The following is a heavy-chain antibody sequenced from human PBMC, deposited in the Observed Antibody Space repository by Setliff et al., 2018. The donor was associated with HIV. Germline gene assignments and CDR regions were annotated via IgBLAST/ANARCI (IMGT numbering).Heavy chain of an antibody. CDR3: ARTYSSSWYSSHLWVDY. V-gene: IGHV4-4*08. CDR2: IYTSGIT. CDR1: GDSISSSYY. D-gene: IGHD6-13*01. J-gene: IGHJ4*02. Sequence: SETLSLTCTVSGDSISSSYYWTWIRQPPGKGLEWIGYIYTSGITNYNPSLKSRLTISVGTSKTQFSLKLNSVTAADTAVYYCARTYSSSWYSSHLWVDYWGQGTLVTVSS.